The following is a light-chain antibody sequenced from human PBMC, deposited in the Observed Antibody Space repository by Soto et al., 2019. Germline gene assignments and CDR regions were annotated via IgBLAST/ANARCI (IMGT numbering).Light chain of an antibody. CDR1: QSVSSSY. V-gene: IGKV3-20*01. Sequence: IVLTQSPGTLSLSPGERATLSRRASQSVSSSYLAWYQQKPGQAPRLLIYGASSRATGIPDRFSGGGSGTDFTLTISRLEPEDFAVYYCQQYGGSPPYTFGQGTKLEIK. CDR3: QQYGGSPPYT. J-gene: IGKJ2*01. CDR2: GAS.